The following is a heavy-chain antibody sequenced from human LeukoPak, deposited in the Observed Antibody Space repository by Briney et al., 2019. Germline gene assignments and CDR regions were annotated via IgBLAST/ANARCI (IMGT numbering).Heavy chain of an antibody. Sequence: SETLSLTCTVSGGSISSSSYYWGWIRQPPGKGLEWIVSIYYSGSTYYNPSLKSRVTISVDTSKNQFSLKLSSVTAADTAVYYCARRVVPAAIFVGWFDPWGQGTLVTVSS. V-gene: IGHV4-39*01. CDR3: ARRVVPAAIFVGWFDP. CDR2: IYYSGST. J-gene: IGHJ5*02. D-gene: IGHD2-2*01. CDR1: GGSISSSSYY.